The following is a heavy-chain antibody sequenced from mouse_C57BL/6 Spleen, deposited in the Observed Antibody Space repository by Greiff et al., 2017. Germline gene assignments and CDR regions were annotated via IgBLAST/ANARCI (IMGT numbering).Heavy chain of an antibody. J-gene: IGHJ4*01. Sequence: EVKLVESGGGLVKPGGSLKLSCAASGFTFSDYGMHWVRQAPEKGLEWVAYISSGSSTIYYADTVKGRFTISRDNAKNTLFLQMTSLRSEDTAMYYCARTPSMITKAMDYWGQGTSVTVSS. CDR3: ARTPSMITKAMDY. CDR1: GFTFSDYG. D-gene: IGHD2-4*01. CDR2: ISSGSSTI. V-gene: IGHV5-17*01.